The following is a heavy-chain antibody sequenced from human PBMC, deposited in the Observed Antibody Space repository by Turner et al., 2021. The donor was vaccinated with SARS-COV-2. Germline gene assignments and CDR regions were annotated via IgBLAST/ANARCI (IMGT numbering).Heavy chain of an antibody. D-gene: IGHD1-1*01. J-gene: IGHJ6*02. CDR1: GGSISSKS. Sequence: QVQLQESGPGLVMPSETLSLPCTVSGGSISSKSWSWIRQSPGRGLEWIGYFYKIGSIDYNPTLRRRVTISVDTSKNQLSLKLISMTAADTAVYYWARHQGSTSGYDHGMNVWGQGTAVIVSS. CDR2: FYKIGSI. CDR3: ARHQGSTSGYDHGMNV. V-gene: IGHV4-59*08.